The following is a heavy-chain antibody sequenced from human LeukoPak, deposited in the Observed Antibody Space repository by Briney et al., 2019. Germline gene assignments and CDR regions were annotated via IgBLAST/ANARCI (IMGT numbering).Heavy chain of an antibody. D-gene: IGHD4-17*01. Sequence: SQTLSLTCTVSGGSISSGSYYWSWIRQPAGKGLEWIGRIYTSGSTNYNPSLKSRVTISVDTSKNQFSLKLSSVTAADTAVYYCARETPYGGDYETWWFDPWGQGTLVTVSS. CDR3: ARETPYGGDYETWWFDP. V-gene: IGHV4-61*02. CDR1: GGSISSGSYY. J-gene: IGHJ5*02. CDR2: IYTSGST.